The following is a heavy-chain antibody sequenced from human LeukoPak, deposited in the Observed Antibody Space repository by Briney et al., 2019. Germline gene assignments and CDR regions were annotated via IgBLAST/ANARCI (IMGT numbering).Heavy chain of an antibody. CDR3: ARQYYDSSGYYPSPDAFDI. CDR2: IYYSGST. Sequence: SETLSLTCTVSGGSISSSSYYWGWIRQPPGKGLEWIVSIYYSGSTYYNPSLKSRVTISVDTSKNQFSLKLSSVTAADTAVYYCARQYYDSSGYYPSPDAFDIWGQGTMVTVSS. D-gene: IGHD3-22*01. V-gene: IGHV4-39*01. CDR1: GGSISSSSYY. J-gene: IGHJ3*02.